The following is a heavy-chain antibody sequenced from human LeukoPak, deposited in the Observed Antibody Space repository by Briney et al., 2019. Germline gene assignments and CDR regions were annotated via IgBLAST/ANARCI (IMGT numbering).Heavy chain of an antibody. CDR1: GFTFSSYA. Sequence: PGGSLRLSCSASGFTFSSYAMHWVRQAPGKGLEYVSAISSNGGSTHYADSVKGRFTISRDNSKNTLYLQMSSLRAEDTAVYYCVKDGSSRQQLVPYFDYWGQGTLVTVSS. CDR2: ISSNGGST. D-gene: IGHD6-13*01. J-gene: IGHJ4*02. V-gene: IGHV3-64D*06. CDR3: VKDGSSRQQLVPYFDY.